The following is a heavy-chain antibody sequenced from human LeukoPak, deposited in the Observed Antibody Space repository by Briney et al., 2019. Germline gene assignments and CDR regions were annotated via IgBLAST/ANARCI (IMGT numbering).Heavy chain of an antibody. D-gene: IGHD3-10*01. CDR1: GGTFSSYA. CDR3: ARDTMAYYYGMDV. J-gene: IGHJ6*02. V-gene: IGHV1-69*04. Sequence: ASVKVSCKASGGTFSSYAIXXXRQAPGXXXXXXGRIIPILGIANYAQKFQGRVTITADKSTSTAYMELSSLRSEDTAVYYCARDTMAYYYGMDVWGQGTTVTVSS. CDR2: IIPILGIA.